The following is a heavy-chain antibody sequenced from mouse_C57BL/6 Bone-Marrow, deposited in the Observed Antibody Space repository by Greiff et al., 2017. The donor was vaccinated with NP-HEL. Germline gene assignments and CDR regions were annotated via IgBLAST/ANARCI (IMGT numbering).Heavy chain of an antibody. CDR2: IHPNSGST. CDR1: GYTFTSYW. Sequence: QVQLQQPGAELVKPGASVKLSCKASGYTFTSYWMHWVKQRPGQVLEWIGMIHPNSGSTNYNEKFKSKATLTVDKSSSTAYMQLSSLTSEDSAVYYCARSGWLLWFAYWGQGTLVTVSA. J-gene: IGHJ3*01. V-gene: IGHV1-64*01. CDR3: ARSGWLLWFAY. D-gene: IGHD2-3*01.